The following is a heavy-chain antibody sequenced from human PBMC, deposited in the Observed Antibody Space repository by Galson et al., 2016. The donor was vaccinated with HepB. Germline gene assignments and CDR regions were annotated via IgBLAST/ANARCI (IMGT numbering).Heavy chain of an antibody. D-gene: IGHD3-9*01. CDR3: ARERSPVLRYFDRPRGGMDV. CDR2: IYYSGKT. Sequence: LSLTCAVSGGSISTFGYYWSWIRQHPGKGLEWIGDIYYSGKTYYNPSLKRRVLISTDTSKNQYTLKVSSVTAADTAVYYRARERSPVLRYFDRPRGGMDVWGQGTTVTVSS. J-gene: IGHJ6*02. V-gene: IGHV4-31*11. CDR1: GGSISTFGYY.